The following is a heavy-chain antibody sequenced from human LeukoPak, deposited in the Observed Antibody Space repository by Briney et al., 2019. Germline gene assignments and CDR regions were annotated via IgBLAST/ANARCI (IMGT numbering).Heavy chain of an antibody. D-gene: IGHD2-2*01. CDR1: GFTFTSYA. V-gene: IGHV3-23*01. J-gene: IGHJ4*02. CDR3: ARALGYCSSTSCQAADY. Sequence: GGSLRLSCAASGFTFTSYAMSWVRQAPGKGLEWVSTISGSGGYTYYADSVKGRFTISRDNAKNSLYLQMNSLRAEDTAVYYCARALGYCSSTSCQAADYWGQGTLVTVSS. CDR2: ISGSGGYT.